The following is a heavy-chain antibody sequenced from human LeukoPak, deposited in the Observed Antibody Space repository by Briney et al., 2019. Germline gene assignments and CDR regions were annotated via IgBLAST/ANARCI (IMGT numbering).Heavy chain of an antibody. J-gene: IGHJ6*03. CDR2: IIPIFGTA. V-gene: IGHV1-69*05. D-gene: IGHD3-22*01. CDR1: GGTFSSYA. CDR3: VRGGVYYDSSGYYPSRHSLGYYMDV. Sequence: SVKVSCKASGGTFSSYAISWVRQAPGQGLEWVGGIIPIFGTANYAQKFQGRVTITTDESTSTAYMELSSLRSEDTAVYYCVRGGVYYDSSGYYPSRHSLGYYMDVWGKGTTVTVSS.